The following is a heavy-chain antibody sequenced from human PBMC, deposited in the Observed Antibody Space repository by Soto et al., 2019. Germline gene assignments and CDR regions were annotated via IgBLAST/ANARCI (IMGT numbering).Heavy chain of an antibody. V-gene: IGHV1-69*13. Sequence: ASVKVSCKASGGTLSSYAISWVRQAPGQGLEWMGGIIPIFGTADYAQKFQGRVTITADESTSTAYMELSSLRSEDTAVYYCARVGDFWVHGDSYNWFDPWGQGTLVTVSS. J-gene: IGHJ5*02. CDR1: GGTLSSYA. CDR2: IIPIFGTA. D-gene: IGHD3-3*01. CDR3: ARVGDFWVHGDSYNWFDP.